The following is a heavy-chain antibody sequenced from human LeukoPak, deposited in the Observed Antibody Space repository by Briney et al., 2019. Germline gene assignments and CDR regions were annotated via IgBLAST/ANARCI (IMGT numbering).Heavy chain of an antibody. J-gene: IGHJ4*02. V-gene: IGHV4-4*07. CDR1: GVSISSYY. Sequence: SETLSLTCTVSGVSISSYYWSWIRQPAGKGLEWIGHMYTSGSTDYNPSLKSRVTMSVDTSKNQFSLKLRSVTAADTAVYYCARDLELGYWGQGTLVTVSS. CDR3: ARDLELGY. D-gene: IGHD1-1*01. CDR2: MYTSGST.